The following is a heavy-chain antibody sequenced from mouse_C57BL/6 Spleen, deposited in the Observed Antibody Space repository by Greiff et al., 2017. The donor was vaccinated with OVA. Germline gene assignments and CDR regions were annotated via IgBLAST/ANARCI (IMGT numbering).Heavy chain of an antibody. CDR3: ARSRMETAYYAMDY. CDR2: INPSTGGT. Sequence: EVQLQQSGPELVKPGASVKISCKASGYSFTGYYMNWVKQSPEKSLEWIGEINPSTGGTTYNQKFKAKATLTVDKSSSTAYMQLKSLTSEDSAVYYCARSRMETAYYAMDYWGQGTSVTVSS. J-gene: IGHJ4*01. V-gene: IGHV1-42*01. CDR1: GYSFTGYY.